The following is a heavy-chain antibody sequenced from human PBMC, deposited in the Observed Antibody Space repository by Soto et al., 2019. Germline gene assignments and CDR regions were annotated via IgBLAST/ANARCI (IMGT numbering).Heavy chain of an antibody. CDR2: INHSGST. CDR1: GGSFSGYS. J-gene: IGHJ6*02. V-gene: IGHV4-34*01. Sequence: KPSETLSLTCAVYGGSFSGYSWGWSGKPPGKGLGWIGEINHSGSTNYNPSLKSRVTISVDTSKNQFSLKLSSVTAADTAVYYCARGTKSSSDLHYYYYYGMDVWSQGTTVTVSS. D-gene: IGHD6-6*01. CDR3: ARGTKSSSDLHYYYYYGMDV.